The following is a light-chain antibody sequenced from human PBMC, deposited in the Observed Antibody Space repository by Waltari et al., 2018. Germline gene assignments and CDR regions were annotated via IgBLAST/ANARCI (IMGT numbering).Light chain of an antibody. J-gene: IGLJ3*02. CDR2: DDS. CDR1: NIGSKT. Sequence: SYVLTQPPPVSVAPGKTARITCGGNNIGSKTVHWYQQTPGQAPVLVIYDDSDRPSGIPERISGSNSGNTATLTISRVEAGDEADYYCQVWDSSSDHWVFGGGTKLTVL. CDR3: QVWDSSSDHWV. V-gene: IGLV3-21*03.